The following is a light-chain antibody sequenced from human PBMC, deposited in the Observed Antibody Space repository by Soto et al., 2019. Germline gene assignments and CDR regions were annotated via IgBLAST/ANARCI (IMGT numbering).Light chain of an antibody. Sequence: DIKMTQSPSSLSASVGDRVTISCQASQDISNSLNWYQQKPGKAPKLLIYDASNLETGVPSRFSGSGSGTDFTFTISSLQPEDIATYYCQHCDSLPFTFGQGTPLEV. V-gene: IGKV1-33*01. CDR3: QHCDSLPFT. CDR2: DAS. CDR1: QDISNS. J-gene: IGKJ5*01.